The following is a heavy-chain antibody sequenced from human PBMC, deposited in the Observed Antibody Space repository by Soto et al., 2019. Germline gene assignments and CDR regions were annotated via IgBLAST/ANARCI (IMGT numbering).Heavy chain of an antibody. V-gene: IGHV4-59*01. CDR3: ARDLKEYCSDGKCNWFDP. CDR2: ISYSGST. J-gene: IGHJ5*02. D-gene: IGHD2-15*01. CDR1: GSSITTYY. Sequence: SETLSLTCPVSGSSITTYYWSWIRQPPGKGLEWIGYISYSGSTDYNPSLKSRVTISFDASKNQISLQVRSATAADAAVYYCARDLKEYCSDGKCNWFDPWGQGTLVTVSS.